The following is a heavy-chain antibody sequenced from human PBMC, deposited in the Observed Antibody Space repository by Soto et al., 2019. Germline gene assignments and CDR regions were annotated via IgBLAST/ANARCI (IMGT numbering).Heavy chain of an antibody. V-gene: IGHV1-69*13. CDR3: ANLYCSGGSCQFRNWFDP. CDR1: GGTFSSYA. D-gene: IGHD2-15*01. J-gene: IGHJ5*02. CDR2: IIPIFGTA. Sequence: EASVKFSCKASGGTFSSYAISWVRQAPGQGLEWMGGIIPIFGTANYAQKFQGRVTITADESTSTAYMELSSLRSEDTAVYYCANLYCSGGSCQFRNWFDPWGQGTLVTVSS.